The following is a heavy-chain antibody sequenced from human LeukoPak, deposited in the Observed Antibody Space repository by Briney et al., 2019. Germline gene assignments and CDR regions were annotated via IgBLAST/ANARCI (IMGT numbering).Heavy chain of an antibody. J-gene: IGHJ6*04. V-gene: IGHV1-18*04. Sequence: ASVKVSCKASGYTFTSYGISWVRQAPGQGLEWMGWTSAYNGNTNYAQKLQGRATMTTDTSTSTAYMELRSLRSDDTAVYYCARIRRIAAAGKGYYYYGMDVWGKGTTVTVSS. CDR2: TSAYNGNT. CDR3: ARIRRIAAAGKGYYYYGMDV. CDR1: GYTFTSYG. D-gene: IGHD6-13*01.